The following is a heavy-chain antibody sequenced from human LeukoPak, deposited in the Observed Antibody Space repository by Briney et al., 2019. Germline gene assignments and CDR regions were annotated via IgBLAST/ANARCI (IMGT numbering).Heavy chain of an antibody. CDR1: GFTFSSYS. D-gene: IGHD1-1*01. Sequence: PGGSLRLSCAASGFTFSSYSMNWVRQAPGKGLEWVSGINWNGGSTGYADSVKGRFTISRDNAKNSLYLQMNSLRVEDTAVYYCARQSSIWNDGTNTDFNYWGQGTLVTVSS. V-gene: IGHV3-20*04. CDR3: ARQSSIWNDGTNTDFNY. CDR2: INWNGGST. J-gene: IGHJ4*02.